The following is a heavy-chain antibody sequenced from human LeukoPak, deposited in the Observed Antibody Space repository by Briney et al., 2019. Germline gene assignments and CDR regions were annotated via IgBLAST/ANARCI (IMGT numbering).Heavy chain of an antibody. Sequence: GGSLRLSCAASGFSFNSYWMSWVRQAPGKGLEWVANIKQDRGEKYYVDSVKGRFTISRDNAKNSLYLQMNSLRAEDTAVYYCARDQQALTRYYYYYYYMDVWGKGTTVTVSS. CDR3: ARDQQALTRYYYYYYYMDV. CDR2: IKQDRGEK. V-gene: IGHV3-7*01. J-gene: IGHJ6*03. CDR1: GFSFNSYW. D-gene: IGHD6-13*01.